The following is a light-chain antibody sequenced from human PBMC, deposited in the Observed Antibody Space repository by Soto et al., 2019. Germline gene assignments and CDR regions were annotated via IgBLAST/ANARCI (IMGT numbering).Light chain of an antibody. CDR2: FDS. CDR1: NIGGKG. V-gene: IGLV3-21*04. J-gene: IGLJ2*01. CDR3: QVWDSSGDRVV. Sequence: SYELTQPPSVSVAPGQTASITCGGNNIGGKGVHWYQQKPGQAPVLVIYFDSVRPSGIPERFSGSNAGNTATLTVSRVDAGDEADYYCQVWDSSGDRVVFGGGTKVTVL.